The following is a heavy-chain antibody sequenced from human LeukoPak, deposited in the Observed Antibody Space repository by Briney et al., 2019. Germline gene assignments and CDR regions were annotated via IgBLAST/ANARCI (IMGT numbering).Heavy chain of an antibody. CDR3: ARDNSMDL. V-gene: IGHV3-43*01. J-gene: IGHJ6*02. Sequence: PGGSLRLSCAASGFTFSDYTMHWVRLVPGKGLEWVSLITWDDGSTYYADSVKGRFTISRDNSKNSLYLHMNSLRTEDTALYYCARDNSMDLWRRGTTLPVPS. CDR1: GFTFSDYT. CDR2: ITWDDGST.